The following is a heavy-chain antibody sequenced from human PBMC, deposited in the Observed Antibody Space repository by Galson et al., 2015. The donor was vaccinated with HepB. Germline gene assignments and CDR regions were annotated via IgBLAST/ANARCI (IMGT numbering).Heavy chain of an antibody. CDR1: GFAFSSYT. CDR2: MSLDGWNN. D-gene: IGHD3-10*02. Sequence: SLRLSCAASGFAFSSYTMLWVRQAPGKGLEWVAVMSLDGWNNKYAASVKGRFTVSRDNSKNILYLQLTGLRVEDTAVYYCVTDSNKKVYSEDYFQFWGQGTLVTVAS. J-gene: IGHJ4*02. CDR3: VTDSNKKVYSEDYFQF. V-gene: IGHV3-30*03.